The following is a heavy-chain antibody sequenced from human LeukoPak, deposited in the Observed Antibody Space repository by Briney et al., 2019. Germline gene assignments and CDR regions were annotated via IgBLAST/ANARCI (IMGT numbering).Heavy chain of an antibody. Sequence: PGGSLRLSCAASGFTFSSYAMHWVRQAPGKGLEWVSAISGSGGSTYYADSVKGRFTISRDNSKNTLYLQMNSLRAEDTAVYYCAKFTLRSLEWLFKSEVYWGQGTLVTVSS. V-gene: IGHV3-23*01. J-gene: IGHJ4*02. CDR1: GFTFSSYA. CDR2: ISGSGGST. D-gene: IGHD3-3*01. CDR3: AKFTLRSLEWLFKSEVY.